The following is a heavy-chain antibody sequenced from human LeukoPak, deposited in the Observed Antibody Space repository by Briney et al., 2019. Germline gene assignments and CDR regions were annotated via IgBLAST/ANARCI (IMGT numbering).Heavy chain of an antibody. CDR3: ARMAVLGSSSDYYYYYGMDV. CDR2: INPNSGGT. V-gene: IGHV1-2*02. CDR1: GYTFTCYY. D-gene: IGHD6-6*01. Sequence: GASVKVSCKASGYTFTCYYMHWVRQAPGQGLEWMGWINPNSGGTNYAQKFQGRVTMTRDTSISTAYMELSRLRSDDTAVYYCARMAVLGSSSDYYYYYGMDVWGQGTTATVSS. J-gene: IGHJ6*02.